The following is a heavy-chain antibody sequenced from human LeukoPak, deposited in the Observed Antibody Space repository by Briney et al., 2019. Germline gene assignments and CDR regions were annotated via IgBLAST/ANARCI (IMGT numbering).Heavy chain of an antibody. D-gene: IGHD5-24*01. V-gene: IGHV4-39*07. CDR1: GGSISSSNYY. Sequence: PSETLSLTCIVSGGSISSSNYYWGWIRQPPGKGLEWIGSIYYSGSTYYNASLKSRVTISVDTSQNQFSLKLSSVTAADTAVYFCTTGGGWLTDYWGRGTLVTVSS. CDR2: IYYSGST. CDR3: TTGGGWLTDY. J-gene: IGHJ4*02.